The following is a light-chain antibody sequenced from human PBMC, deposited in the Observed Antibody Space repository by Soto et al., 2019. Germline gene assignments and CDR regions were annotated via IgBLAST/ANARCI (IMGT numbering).Light chain of an antibody. V-gene: IGLV2-14*01. CDR3: SSYTSRSTPLV. Sequence: QSARTQPASVSGSPGQSITISCTGTSSDVGNYIYVSWYQQLPGKAPKLIIYEVSNRPSGISIRFSGSKSGNTASLTISGLQAEDEGDYYCSSYTSRSTPLVFGTGTKVTVL. CDR2: EVS. CDR1: SSDVGNYIY. J-gene: IGLJ1*01.